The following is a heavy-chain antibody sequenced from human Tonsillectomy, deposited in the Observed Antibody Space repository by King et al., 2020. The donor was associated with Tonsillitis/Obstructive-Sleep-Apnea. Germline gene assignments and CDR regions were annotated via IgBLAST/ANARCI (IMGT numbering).Heavy chain of an antibody. Sequence: VQLVESGGGLVQPGGSLRLSCAASGFTFSSYWMSWVRQAPGKGLEWVANIKQDGSEKYYVDSVKGRFTISRDNAKNSLYLQMNGLRAEDTAVYYCARGPPVDYDSSGYYWNYWGQGTLVTVSS. CDR3: ARGPPVDYDSSGYYWNY. D-gene: IGHD3-22*01. CDR2: IKQDGSEK. V-gene: IGHV3-7*03. CDR1: GFTFSSYW. J-gene: IGHJ4*02.